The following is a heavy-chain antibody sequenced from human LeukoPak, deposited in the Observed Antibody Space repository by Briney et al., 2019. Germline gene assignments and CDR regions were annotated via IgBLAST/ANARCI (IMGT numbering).Heavy chain of an antibody. CDR2: IQYDGSNE. D-gene: IGHD3-22*01. CDR3: GKHDSSYSGN. Sequence: PGGSLRLSCAASGFTFGGYHMHWVRQAPGKGLEWVAFIQYDGSNEHYADSVNGRFTISRDNSRNTLYLQMSSLRPEDTAVYYCGKHDSSYSGNWGQGTLVTVSS. CDR1: GFTFGGYH. V-gene: IGHV3-30*02. J-gene: IGHJ4*02.